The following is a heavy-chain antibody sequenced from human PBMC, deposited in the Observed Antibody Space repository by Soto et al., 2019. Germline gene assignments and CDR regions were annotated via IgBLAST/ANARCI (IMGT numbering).Heavy chain of an antibody. Sequence: QVQLQESGPGLVKPSETLSLTCTVSGGSISSYYWSWIRQPPGKGLEWIGYIYYSGSTNYNPPLKSRVTIAVDTSKNQFSLKLSSMTAADTAVYYCARDSSGWYSPGAFDIWGQGTMVTVSS. V-gene: IGHV4-59*01. J-gene: IGHJ3*02. CDR3: ARDSSGWYSPGAFDI. CDR2: IYYSGST. CDR1: GGSISSYY. D-gene: IGHD6-19*01.